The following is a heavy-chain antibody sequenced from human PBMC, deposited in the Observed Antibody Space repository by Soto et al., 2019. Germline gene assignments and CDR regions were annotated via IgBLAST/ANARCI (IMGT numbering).Heavy chain of an antibody. Sequence: SETLSLTCTVSGGSISDHYYMWIRQSPGKGLEYIGYIYNGGRTDYNPSLKSRVIISVDTSKNQFSLKLTSVTAADTAVYYCATRFYTQGVLFDYWGQGTPVTVSS. CDR3: ATRFYTQGVLFDY. CDR2: IYNGGRT. J-gene: IGHJ4*02. V-gene: IGHV4-59*11. D-gene: IGHD2-2*02. CDR1: GGSISDHY.